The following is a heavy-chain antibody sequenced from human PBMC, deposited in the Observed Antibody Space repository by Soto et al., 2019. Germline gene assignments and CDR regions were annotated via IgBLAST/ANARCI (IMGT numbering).Heavy chain of an antibody. V-gene: IGHV1-3*01. J-gene: IGHJ4*02. CDR3: TSSIVVVTAADY. Sequence: QVQLVQSGAEVKKPGASVKVSCKASGYTFTSYAMHWVRQAPGQRLEWMGWINAGNGNTKYSQKFQGRVTITRDTSASTAYMELSSLRSADTAVYYCTSSIVVVTAADYWGQGTLVTVSS. CDR2: INAGNGNT. CDR1: GYTFTSYA. D-gene: IGHD2-21*02.